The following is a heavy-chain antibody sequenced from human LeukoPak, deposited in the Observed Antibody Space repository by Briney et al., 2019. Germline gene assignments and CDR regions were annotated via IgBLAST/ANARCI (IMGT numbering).Heavy chain of an antibody. CDR2: IYHSGST. CDR3: ARVGATKYFDY. V-gene: IGHV4-38-2*02. Sequence: SETLSLTCTVSGYSISSGYYWGWIRQPPGKGLEWIGSIYHSGSTYYNPSLESRVTISVDTSKNQFSLKLSSVTAADTAVYYCARVGATKYFDYWGQGTLVTVSS. J-gene: IGHJ4*02. D-gene: IGHD1-26*01. CDR1: GYSISSGYY.